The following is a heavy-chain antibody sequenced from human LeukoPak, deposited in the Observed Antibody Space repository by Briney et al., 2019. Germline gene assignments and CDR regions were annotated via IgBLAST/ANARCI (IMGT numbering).Heavy chain of an antibody. Sequence: GGPLRLSCAASGFTFSSYGMSWVRQAPGKGLEWVSAISGSGGSTYYADSVKGRFTISRDNSKNTLYLQMNSLRAEDTALYYCAKIGWDDAFDIWGQGTMVTVSS. V-gene: IGHV3-23*01. D-gene: IGHD6-19*01. J-gene: IGHJ3*02. CDR3: AKIGWDDAFDI. CDR2: ISGSGGST. CDR1: GFTFSSYG.